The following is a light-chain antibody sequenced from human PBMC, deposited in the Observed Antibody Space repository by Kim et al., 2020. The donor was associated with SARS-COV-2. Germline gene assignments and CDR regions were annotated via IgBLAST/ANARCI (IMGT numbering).Light chain of an antibody. V-gene: IGLV6-57*03. CDR3: QSYEV. CDR1: SGSIAGKP. Sequence: SESPGKTVPISAARASGSIAGKPVQWYKQRPGSVPTTVIYEDALRPSGIPDRFSGSIDTSSNSASLTISGLTTEDEAVYFCQSYEVFGGGTQLTVL. CDR2: EDA. J-gene: IGLJ2*01.